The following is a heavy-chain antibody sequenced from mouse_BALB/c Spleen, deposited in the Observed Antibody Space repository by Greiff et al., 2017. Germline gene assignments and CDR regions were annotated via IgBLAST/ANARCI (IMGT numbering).Heavy chain of an antibody. CDR3: ARWGYYGAMDY. D-gene: IGHD2-1*01. Sequence: EVMLVESGGGLVKPGGSLKLSCAASGFTFSSYAMSWVRQTPEKRLEWVATISSGGSYTYYPDSVKGRFTISRDNAKNTLYLQMSSLRSEDTAMYYCARWGYYGAMDYWGQGTSVTVSS. CDR2: ISSGGSYT. CDR1: GFTFSSYA. J-gene: IGHJ4*01. V-gene: IGHV5-9-1*01.